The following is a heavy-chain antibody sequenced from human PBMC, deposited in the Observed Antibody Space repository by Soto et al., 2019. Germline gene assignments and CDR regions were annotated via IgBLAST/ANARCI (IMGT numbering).Heavy chain of an antibody. J-gene: IGHJ6*03. CDR1: GFTFSSYW. CDR3: ARESGARFCTTTTCFLPMDV. D-gene: IGHD2-8*01. CDR2: INSDGSTT. V-gene: IGHV3-74*01. Sequence: GGSLRLSCEASGFTFSSYWMHRVRQVPGKGLVGVSRINSDGSTTSYADSVKGRFTISRDNAKNTLYLQMNSLRAEDTAVYFCARESGARFCTTTTCFLPMDVWGKGTTVTVSS.